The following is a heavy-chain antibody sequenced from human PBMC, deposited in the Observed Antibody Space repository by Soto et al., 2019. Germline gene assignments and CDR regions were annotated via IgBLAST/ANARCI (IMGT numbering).Heavy chain of an antibody. V-gene: IGHV3-23*01. J-gene: IGHJ5*01. CDR1: RFTFSDFA. D-gene: IGHD1-20*01. CDR2: IGGGGSDT. CDR3: AKDAVPYNGKWDWFDS. Sequence: DVQLLESGGGLVQPGGSLTLSCPASRFTFSDFAMSWVRQAPGKGLEWVSSIGGGGSDTYYADSVKGRFTISRDNSKNTLYLHMDSLRDEDTAVYYCAKDAVPYNGKWDWFDSWGQGTLVIVSS.